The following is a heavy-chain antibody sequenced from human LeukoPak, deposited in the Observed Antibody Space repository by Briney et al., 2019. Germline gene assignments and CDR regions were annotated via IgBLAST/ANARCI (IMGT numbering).Heavy chain of an antibody. J-gene: IGHJ4*02. D-gene: IGHD5-18*01. CDR3: ARAPDTAMVIDYFDY. V-gene: IGHV1-69*05. CDR1: GGTFSSYA. CDR2: IIPIFGTA. Sequence: ASVKVSCKASGGTFSSYAISWVRQAPGQGLEWMGRIIPIFGTANYAQKCQGRVTITTDESTSTAYMELSSLRSEDTAVYYCARAPDTAMVIDYFDYWGQGTLVTVSS.